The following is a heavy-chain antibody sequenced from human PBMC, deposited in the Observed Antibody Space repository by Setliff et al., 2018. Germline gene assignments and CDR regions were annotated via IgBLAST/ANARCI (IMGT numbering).Heavy chain of an antibody. CDR2: ISGSGGST. D-gene: IGHD3-10*01. V-gene: IGHV3-23*01. CDR1: GFTFSSYA. CDR3: AKNGFGVVALGVNNWFGESSLGY. J-gene: IGHJ4*02. Sequence: GGSLRLSCAASGFTFSSYAMSWVRQAPGKGLEWVSAISGSGGSTYYADSVKGRFTISRDNSKNTLYLQMNSLRAEDTAVYYCAKNGFGVVALGVNNWFGESSLGYWGQGTLVTVSS.